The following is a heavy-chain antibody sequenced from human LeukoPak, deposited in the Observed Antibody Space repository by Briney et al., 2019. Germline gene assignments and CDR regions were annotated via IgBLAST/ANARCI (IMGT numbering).Heavy chain of an antibody. CDR1: GGSIIGHW. Sequence: SETLSLTCSVSGGSIIGHWWSWIRQPPGKGLEWIGDIFYSGSNNYNPSLKSRLTISLDTSKNQFSLNLRSVTATDTAMYYCARRNTADASIDFWGQGTLVTASS. CDR3: ARRNTADASIDF. CDR2: IFYSGSN. D-gene: IGHD4-17*01. J-gene: IGHJ4*02. V-gene: IGHV4-59*08.